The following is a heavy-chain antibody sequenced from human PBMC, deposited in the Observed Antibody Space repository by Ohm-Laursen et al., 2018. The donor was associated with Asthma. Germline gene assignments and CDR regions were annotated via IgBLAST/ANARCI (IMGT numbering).Heavy chain of an antibody. CDR2: ISTASSFI. Sequence: SLRLSCTASGFNFSSYAMSWVRQILGKGLEWVASISTASSFIYYADSVRGRFTTSRDNARNSVYLQMNSLRAEDTALYYCARIGPEWELPGREYSLHHWGEGTLVTVSS. D-gene: IGHD1-26*01. CDR3: ARIGPEWELPGREYSLHH. J-gene: IGHJ1*01. V-gene: IGHV3-21*01. CDR1: GFNFSSYA.